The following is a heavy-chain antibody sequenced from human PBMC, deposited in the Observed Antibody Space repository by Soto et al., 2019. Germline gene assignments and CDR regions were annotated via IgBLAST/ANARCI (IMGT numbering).Heavy chain of an antibody. V-gene: IGHV3-74*01. CDR1: GFSFTNSW. CDR3: ARDRPNFFDSFGYHLIEH. D-gene: IGHD3-9*01. J-gene: IGHJ4*02. CDR2: TNSDGSGA. Sequence: LRLSCAASGFSFTNSWMHWVRQAPGQGLVWVARTNSDGSGANYADSVKGRFTISRDNGKNTLYLQMNGLRVEDTAVYFCARDRPNFFDSFGYHLIEHWGQGVPVTVSS.